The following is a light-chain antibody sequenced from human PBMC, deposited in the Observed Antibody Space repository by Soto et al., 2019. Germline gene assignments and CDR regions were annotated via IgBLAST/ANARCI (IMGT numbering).Light chain of an antibody. Sequence: EIVMTQSPDTLSVSPGERATLSCRASQSVSSNLAWYQQKPGQAPRLLIYGASTRATGIPARFSGSGSGTEFTPTISSLQSEDFAVYYCQQYNNWPPLTFGGGTKVEIK. CDR3: QQYNNWPPLT. J-gene: IGKJ4*01. V-gene: IGKV3-15*01. CDR2: GAS. CDR1: QSVSSN.